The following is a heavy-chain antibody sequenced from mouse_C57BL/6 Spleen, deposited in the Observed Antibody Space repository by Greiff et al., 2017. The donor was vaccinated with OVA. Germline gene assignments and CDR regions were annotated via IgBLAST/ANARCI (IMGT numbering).Heavy chain of an antibody. Sequence: VKLMESGPGLVQPSQSLSITCTVSGFSLTSYGVHWVRQPPGKGLEWLGVIWSGGSTDYNAAFISRLSISQDNSKSQVFFKMNSLQADDTAIYYCAGAGDPAWFAYWGQGTLVTVSA. CDR2: IWSGGST. CDR1: GFSLTSYG. CDR3: AGAGDPAWFAY. V-gene: IGHV2-4*01. J-gene: IGHJ3*01.